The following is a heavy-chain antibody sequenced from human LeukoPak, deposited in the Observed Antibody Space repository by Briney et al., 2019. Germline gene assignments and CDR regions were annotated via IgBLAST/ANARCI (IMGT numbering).Heavy chain of an antibody. CDR3: ARSGYTYGSGDFFDY. V-gene: IGHV3-30-3*01. Sequence: GGSLRLSCGVSGFTFSSYAMHWVRQAPNKGLEWVAIISYDGSNKYYAVSVKGRFTISRDNSKNTLDLQMNSLRAEDSAVYYCARSGYTYGSGDFFDYWGQGTLVTVSS. D-gene: IGHD3-10*01. CDR1: GFTFSSYA. J-gene: IGHJ4*02. CDR2: ISYDGSNK.